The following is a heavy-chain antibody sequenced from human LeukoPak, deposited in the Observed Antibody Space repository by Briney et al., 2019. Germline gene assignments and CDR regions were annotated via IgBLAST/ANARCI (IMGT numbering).Heavy chain of an antibody. Sequence: PGGSLRLSCAASGFTFSVAGMHWVRQAPGKGLEWVSVIYSGGSTYYADSVKGRFTSSRDNSKNTLYLQMNSLRAEDTAVYYCARGPPGRFLGWLWTYYMDVWGKGTTVTVSS. CDR1: GFTFSVAG. CDR3: ARGPPGRFLGWLWTYYMDV. J-gene: IGHJ6*03. V-gene: IGHV3-53*01. CDR2: IYSGGST. D-gene: IGHD3-3*01.